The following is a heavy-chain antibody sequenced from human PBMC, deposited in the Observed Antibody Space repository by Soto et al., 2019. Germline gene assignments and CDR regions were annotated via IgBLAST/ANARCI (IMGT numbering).Heavy chain of an antibody. D-gene: IGHD6-13*01. CDR1: GYTLTELS. V-gene: IGHV1-24*01. CDR3: ATIPARYSSSWYDEY. CDR2: FDPEDGET. J-gene: IGHJ4*02. Sequence: ASVKVSWKVSGYTLTELSMHWVRQAPGKGLEWMGGFDPEDGETIYAQKFQGRVTMTEDTSTDTAYMELSSLRSEDTAVYYCATIPARYSSSWYDEYWGQGTLVTVSS.